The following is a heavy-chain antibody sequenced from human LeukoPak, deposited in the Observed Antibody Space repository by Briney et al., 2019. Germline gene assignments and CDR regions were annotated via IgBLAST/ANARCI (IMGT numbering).Heavy chain of an antibody. D-gene: IGHD3-10*01. V-gene: IGHV1-18*01. J-gene: IGHJ4*02. CDR3: ARDRFGRTGVRFDY. CDR1: GYTFTSYG. CDR2: ISAYNGNT. Sequence: ASVNVSCKASGYTFTSYGISWVRHAPGQGLESMGWISAYNGNTNYAQKLQGRVTMTSDTSTSTAYMELRSLRSDDTAVYYCARDRFGRTGVRFDYWGQGTLVTVSS.